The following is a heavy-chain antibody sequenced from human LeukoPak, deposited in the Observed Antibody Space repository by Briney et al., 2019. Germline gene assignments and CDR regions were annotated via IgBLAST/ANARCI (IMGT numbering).Heavy chain of an antibody. V-gene: IGHV4-59*08. J-gene: IGHJ6*02. CDR3: ARRGGYSSSPYYYYGMDV. Sequence: SETLSLTCAVYGGSFSGYYWSWIRQPPGKGLEWIGYIYYSGSTNYNPSLKSRVTISVDTSKNQFSLKLSSVTAADTAVYYCARRGGYSSSPYYYYGMDVWGQGTTVTVSS. CDR2: IYYSGST. D-gene: IGHD6-6*01. CDR1: GGSFSGYY.